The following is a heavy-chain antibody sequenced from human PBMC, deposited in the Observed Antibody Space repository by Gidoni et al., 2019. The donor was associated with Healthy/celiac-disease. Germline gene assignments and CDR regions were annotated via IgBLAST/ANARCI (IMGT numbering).Heavy chain of an antibody. D-gene: IGHD3-22*01. Sequence: QVQLVQSGAEVKKPGSSAKASCKASGGPSTSHATSWARQAPGQGLEWMEGIIPSFSTANYAQKFQGRVTITADESTSTAYMELSRLRSENTAVYYCARSGDSSGYYHDAFDIWGQGTMVTVSS. V-gene: IGHV1-69*01. CDR1: GGPSTSHA. CDR3: ARSGDSSGYYHDAFDI. J-gene: IGHJ3*02. CDR2: IIPSFSTA.